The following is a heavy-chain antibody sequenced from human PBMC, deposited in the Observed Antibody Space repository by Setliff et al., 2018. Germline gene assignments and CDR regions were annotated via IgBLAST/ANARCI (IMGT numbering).Heavy chain of an antibody. D-gene: IGHD3-22*01. CDR1: GGSISSGSYY. Sequence: SETLSLTCTVSGGSISSGSYYWSWIRQPAGKGLEWIGHIHTSGSTNYNPSLKSRVTISVDTSKNQFSLKLSSVTAADTAVYYCARAHPSRMIVVVRAYYYFDYWGQGTLVTVSS. CDR3: ARAHPSRMIVVVRAYYYFDY. V-gene: IGHV4-61*09. CDR2: IHTSGST. J-gene: IGHJ4*02.